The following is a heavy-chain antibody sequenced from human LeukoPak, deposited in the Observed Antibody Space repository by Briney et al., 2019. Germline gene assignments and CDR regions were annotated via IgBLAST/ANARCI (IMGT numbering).Heavy chain of an antibody. CDR2: IYYSGST. V-gene: IGHV4-59*01. J-gene: IGHJ4*02. D-gene: IGHD1-1*01. CDR1: GGSISSYY. Sequence: SETLSLTCTVSGGSISSYYWSWIRQPPGKGLEWIGYIYYSGSTNYNPSLKSRVTISVDTSKNQFSLKLSSVTAADTAVYYCASGLERYFDYWGQGTLVTVSS. CDR3: ASGLERYFDY.